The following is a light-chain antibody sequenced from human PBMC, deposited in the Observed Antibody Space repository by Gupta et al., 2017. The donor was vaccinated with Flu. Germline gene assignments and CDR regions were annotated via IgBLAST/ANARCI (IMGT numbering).Light chain of an antibody. V-gene: IGLV2-14*01. CDR1: SEVGCYNL. CDR3: SSYTSSSTLVV. CDR2: EVR. J-gene: IGLJ2*01. Sequence: SEVGCYNLFSWYQPHPGSAPKIMSIEVRNRPAGVSNRFSGSKSGNTASLTSPGLQDEDEDDYYCSSYTSSSTLVVFGGGTKLTVL.